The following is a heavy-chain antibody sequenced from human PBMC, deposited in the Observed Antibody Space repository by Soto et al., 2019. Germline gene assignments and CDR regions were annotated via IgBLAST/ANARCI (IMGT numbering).Heavy chain of an antibody. J-gene: IGHJ5*02. CDR1: GYTFTSYG. Sequence: ASVKVSCKASGYTFTSYGISWVRQAPGEGLEWMGWISAYNGNTNYAQKLQGRVTMTTDTSTSTAYMELRSLRSDDTAVYYCARDFVGITMVGGVIMPHNWFDPGGQGTLVTVSS. D-gene: IGHD3-10*01. V-gene: IGHV1-18*01. CDR3: ARDFVGITMVGGVIMPHNWFDP. CDR2: ISAYNGNT.